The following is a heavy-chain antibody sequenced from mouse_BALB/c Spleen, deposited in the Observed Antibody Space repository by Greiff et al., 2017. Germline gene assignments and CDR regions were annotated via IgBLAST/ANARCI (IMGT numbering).Heavy chain of an antibody. Sequence: DVKLVESGGGLVKPGGSLKLSCAASGFAFSSYDMSWVRQTPEKRLEWVAYISSGGGSTYYPDTVKGRFTISRDNAKNTLYLQMSSLKSEDTAMYYCARLLWYAMDYWGQGSAVTVSA. D-gene: IGHD1-1*02. CDR3: ARLLWYAMDY. CDR1: GFAFSSYD. J-gene: IGHJ4*01. CDR2: ISSGGGST. V-gene: IGHV5-12-1*01.